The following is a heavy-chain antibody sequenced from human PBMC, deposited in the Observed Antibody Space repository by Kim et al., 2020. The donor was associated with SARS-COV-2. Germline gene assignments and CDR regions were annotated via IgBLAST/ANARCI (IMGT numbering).Heavy chain of an antibody. J-gene: IGHJ4*02. Sequence: SETLSLTCTVSGGSISSSSYYWGWIRQPPGKGLEWIGSIYYSGSTYYNPSLKSRVTISVDTSKNQFSLKLSSVTAADTAVYYCARLLYYYDSSGYIDYWGQGTLVTVSS. D-gene: IGHD3-22*01. V-gene: IGHV4-39*01. CDR3: ARLLYYYDSSGYIDY. CDR1: GGSISSSSYY. CDR2: IYYSGST.